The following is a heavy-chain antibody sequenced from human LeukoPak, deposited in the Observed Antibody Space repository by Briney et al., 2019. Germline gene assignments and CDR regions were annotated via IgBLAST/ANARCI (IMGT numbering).Heavy chain of an antibody. CDR2: INPNSGGT. J-gene: IGHJ4*02. CDR1: GYTFTGYY. D-gene: IGHD2-2*01. CDR3: ARAEGYCSSTSCYGPFDY. Sequence: ASVKVSCKASGYTFTGYYMHWVQQAPGQGLEWMGRINPNSGGTNYAQKFQGRGTMTRDTAISTAYMELSRLRSDDTAVYYGARAEGYCSSTSCYGPFDYWGQGTLVTVSS. V-gene: IGHV1-2*06.